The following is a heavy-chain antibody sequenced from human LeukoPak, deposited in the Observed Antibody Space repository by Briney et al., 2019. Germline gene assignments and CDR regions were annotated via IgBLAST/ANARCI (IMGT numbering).Heavy chain of an antibody. J-gene: IGHJ5*02. CDR3: ARVRYYDSNWFDP. CDR2: IYYSGST. Sequence: SETLSLTCSVFGGSVSSGSYYWSWIRQPPGKGLEWIGYIYYSGSTNYNPSLKSRVTISVDTSKNQFSLKLSSVTAADTAVYYCARVRYYDSNWFDPWGQGTLVTVSS. CDR1: GGSVSSGSYY. V-gene: IGHV4-61*01. D-gene: IGHD3-3*01.